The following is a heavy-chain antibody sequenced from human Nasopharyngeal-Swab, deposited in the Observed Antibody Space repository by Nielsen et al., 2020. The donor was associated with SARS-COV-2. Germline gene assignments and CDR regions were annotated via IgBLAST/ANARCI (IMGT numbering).Heavy chain of an antibody. J-gene: IGHJ4*02. CDR3: ARGSGPHGSWDY. CDR2: ISADGSST. Sequence: GESLNISCVAPGFTFSSFWMHWVRQVAGKGLVWISRISADGSSTSYADSVKGRLTISRDNAKNTLYLQINTLTGEDTAVYHCARGSGPHGSWDYWGQGTLVTVSS. V-gene: IGHV3-74*01. CDR1: GFTFSSFW. D-gene: IGHD1-26*01.